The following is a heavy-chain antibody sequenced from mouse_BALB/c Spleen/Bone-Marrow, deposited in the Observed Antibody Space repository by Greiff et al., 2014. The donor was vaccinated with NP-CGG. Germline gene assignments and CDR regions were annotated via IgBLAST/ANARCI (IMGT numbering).Heavy chain of an antibody. Sequence: EVQLQQSGGGLVQPGGSRKLSCAASGFTFSSFGMHWVRQAPEKGLEWVAYISSGSSTIYYADTVKGRFTISRDNSKNTLFLQMTSLRSEDTAMYYCASRAYWGQGTLVTVSA. CDR1: GFTFSSFG. V-gene: IGHV5-17*02. CDR3: ASRAY. J-gene: IGHJ3*01. CDR2: ISSGSSTI.